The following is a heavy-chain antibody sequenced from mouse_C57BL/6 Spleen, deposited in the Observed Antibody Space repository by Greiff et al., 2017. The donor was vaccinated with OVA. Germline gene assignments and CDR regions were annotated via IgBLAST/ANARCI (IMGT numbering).Heavy chain of an antibody. CDR1: GYTFTSYG. V-gene: IGHV1-81*01. Sequence: QLQQSGAELARPGASVKLSCKASGYTFTSYGISWVKQRTGQGLEWIGEIYPRSGNTYYNEKFKGKATLTADKSSSTAYMELRSLTSEDSAVYFCARSGITTVVAPYYYAMDYWGQGTSVTVSS. D-gene: IGHD1-1*01. CDR2: IYPRSGNT. J-gene: IGHJ4*01. CDR3: ARSGITTVVAPYYYAMDY.